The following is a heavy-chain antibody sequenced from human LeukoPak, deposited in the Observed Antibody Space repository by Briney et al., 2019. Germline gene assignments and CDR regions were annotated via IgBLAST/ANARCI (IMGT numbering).Heavy chain of an antibody. Sequence: ASVTVSCKASGYTFTSYYMHWVRQAPGQGLEWMGIINPSGGSTSYAQKFQGRVTMTRDTSTSTVYMELSSLRSEDTAVYYCARVGGGGWFDPWGQGTLVTVSS. CDR3: ARVGGGGWFDP. CDR2: INPSGGST. D-gene: IGHD2-15*01. J-gene: IGHJ5*02. V-gene: IGHV1-46*01. CDR1: GYTFTSYY.